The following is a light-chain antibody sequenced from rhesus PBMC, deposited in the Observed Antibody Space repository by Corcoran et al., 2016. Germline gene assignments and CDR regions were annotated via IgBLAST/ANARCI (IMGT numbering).Light chain of an antibody. CDR3: LQSKDSRT. CDR2: LKS. CDR1: ESVSVFGINH. V-gene: IGKV7-13*01. Sequence: DIVLTQSPASLAVSPGQRATITCRASESVSVFGINHIHWYQQKPGQPPKLLIYLKSNKDTGVPARFSGSVSGTDFTLTIDPVEADDAADYYCLQSKDSRTFGQGTKVEIK. J-gene: IGKJ1*01.